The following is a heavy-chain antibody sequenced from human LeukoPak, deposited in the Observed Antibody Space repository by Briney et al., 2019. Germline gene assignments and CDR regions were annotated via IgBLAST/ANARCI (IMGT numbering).Heavy chain of an antibody. Sequence: SETLSLTCTVSGGSISSSSYYWGWIRQPPGKGLEWIGSIYYSGSTYYNPSLKSRVTISVDTSKNRFSLKLSSVTAADTAVYYCAVVVAPYYFDYWGQGTLVTVSS. V-gene: IGHV4-39*01. J-gene: IGHJ4*02. D-gene: IGHD3-22*01. CDR2: IYYSGST. CDR3: AVVVAPYYFDY. CDR1: GGSISSSSYY.